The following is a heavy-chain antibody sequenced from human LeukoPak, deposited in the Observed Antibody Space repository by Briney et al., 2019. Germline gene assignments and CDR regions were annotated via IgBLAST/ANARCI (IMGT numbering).Heavy chain of an antibody. D-gene: IGHD6-6*01. CDR1: GGTFSGNS. J-gene: IGHJ6*03. CDR3: AKMGGISSPKGTFSYYYMDV. Sequence: SVKVSCKASGGTFSGNSIIWVRQAPGQGLEWLGGINPMCGRANFAQKFQGRVTITADKSTRTAYMDLTSLTSDDTALYYCAKMGGISSPKGTFSYYYMDVWGKGTTVTVSS. CDR2: INPMCGRA. V-gene: IGHV1-69*06.